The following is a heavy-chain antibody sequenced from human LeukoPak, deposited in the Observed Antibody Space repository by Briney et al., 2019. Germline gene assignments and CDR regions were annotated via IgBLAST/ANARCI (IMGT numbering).Heavy chain of an antibody. CDR3: AADRQYSSSWYGWFDP. D-gene: IGHD6-13*01. Sequence: GTSVKVSCKASGFTFTSSAMQWVRQACGQRLEWIGWIVVGSGNTNYAQKFQGRVTITRDMSTSTAYMELSSLRSEDTAVYYCAADRQYSSSWYGWFDPWGQGTLVTVSS. CDR1: GFTFTSSA. V-gene: IGHV1-58*02. J-gene: IGHJ5*02. CDR2: IVVGSGNT.